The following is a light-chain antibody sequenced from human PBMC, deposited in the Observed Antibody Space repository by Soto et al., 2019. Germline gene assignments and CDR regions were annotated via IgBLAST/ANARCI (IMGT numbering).Light chain of an antibody. V-gene: IGLV2-14*01. CDR3: ASYASSVTYV. CDR2: EVG. Sequence: QSALTQPASVSGSPGQSITISCAGTTSDVGAYNYVSWYQQHPGTAPRLIIFEVGERPSGVSNRFSGSKSGNTASLTISGLQAEDEADYYCASYASSVTYVFGSGTKLTVL. CDR1: TSDVGAYNY. J-gene: IGLJ1*01.